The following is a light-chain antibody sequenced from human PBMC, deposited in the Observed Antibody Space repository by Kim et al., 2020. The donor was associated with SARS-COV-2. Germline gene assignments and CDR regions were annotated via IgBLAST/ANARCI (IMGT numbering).Light chain of an antibody. V-gene: IGKV3-11*01. Sequence: SLSPGERAPPSSRASQIVSRYLAWYPQKPGQAPRLLIYDASNRATGIPARFSGSGSGTDFTLTISSLEPEDFAVYYCQQRSNWITFGQGTRLEIK. CDR3: QQRSNWIT. CDR2: DAS. CDR1: QIVSRY. J-gene: IGKJ5*01.